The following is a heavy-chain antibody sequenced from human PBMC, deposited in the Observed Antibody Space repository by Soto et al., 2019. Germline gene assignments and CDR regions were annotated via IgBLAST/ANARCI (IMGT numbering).Heavy chain of an antibody. CDR2: IDYSGRT. D-gene: IGHD6-13*01. J-gene: IGHJ4*02. Sequence: SETLSLTCTVSDGSISSWNYYWGWIRQPPGKGLEWIGSIDYSGRTYSFSSLKSRLTISVDRSKNQFTLQLTSVTVEDTAVYYCATSYGNAWYTYWGQGTQVTVSS. CDR1: DGSISSWNYY. V-gene: IGHV4-39*06. CDR3: ATSYGNAWYTY.